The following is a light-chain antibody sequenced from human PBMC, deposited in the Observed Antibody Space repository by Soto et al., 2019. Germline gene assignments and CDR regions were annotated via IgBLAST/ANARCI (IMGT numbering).Light chain of an antibody. CDR1: QSVSSN. V-gene: IGKV3-15*01. CDR2: GAS. CDR3: QQYHKWPLT. Sequence: EIVMTQSPATLPVSPGERATLSCRASQSVSSNLAWYQQKPGQAPRLLIYGASTRATGIPARFSGSGSGTEFILTISSLQSEDFAVYYCQQYHKWPLTFGGGTKVEIK. J-gene: IGKJ4*01.